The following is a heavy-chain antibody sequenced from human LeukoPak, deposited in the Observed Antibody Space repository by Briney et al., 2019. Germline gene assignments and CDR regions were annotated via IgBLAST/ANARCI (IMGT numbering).Heavy chain of an antibody. CDR2: ISSGSDTI. V-gene: IGHV3-48*01. CDR1: GITLSTQS. CDR3: ARVSPITMTVVVTQGAFDI. J-gene: IGHJ3*02. Sequence: PGGSLRLSCAASGITLSTQSMNWVRQAPGRGLEWLSHISSGSDTIYYADSVKGRFTISRDNANNSMYLQMDSLRAEDTAVYYCARVSPITMTVVVTQGAFDIRGQGTMVTVSS. D-gene: IGHD3-22*01.